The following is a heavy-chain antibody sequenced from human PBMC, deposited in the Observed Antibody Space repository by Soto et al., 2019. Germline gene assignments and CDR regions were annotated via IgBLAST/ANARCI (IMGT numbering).Heavy chain of an antibody. CDR1: GYKVSTWHNFTSYW. D-gene: IGHD3-16*01. Sequence: GESLKISCMGSGYKVSTWHNFTSYWIAWVRQMPGKGLEWMGIIYPDDSDTRYSPSFQGQASISVDKSISTAYLQWSSLKASDSAIYYCARHESNKHIHRAYTWFDPWGQGTLVTVSS. V-gene: IGHV5-51*01. J-gene: IGHJ5*02. CDR2: IYPDDSDT. CDR3: ARHESNKHIHRAYTWFDP.